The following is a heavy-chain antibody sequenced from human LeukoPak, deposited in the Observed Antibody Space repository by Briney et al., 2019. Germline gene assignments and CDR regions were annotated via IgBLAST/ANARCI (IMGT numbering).Heavy chain of an antibody. D-gene: IGHD6-19*01. CDR1: GFTFSSYS. V-gene: IGHV3-48*01. CDR3: AQSDIGWGLQNAFDI. J-gene: IGHJ3*02. CDR2: IISSSSTI. Sequence: GGSLRLSCAASGFTFSSYSMNWLRQAPGKGLEWGSYIISSSSTIYYADSVKGGFTISRDNAKNTLYLQMNSLRAEDTAVYYCAQSDIGWGLQNAFDIWGQGTMVTVAS.